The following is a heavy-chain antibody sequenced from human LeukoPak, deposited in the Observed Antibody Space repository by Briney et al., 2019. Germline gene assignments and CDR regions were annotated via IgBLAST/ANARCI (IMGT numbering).Heavy chain of an antibody. V-gene: IGHV3-23*01. J-gene: IGHJ4*02. CDR3: AKGGYSYGYLFDY. CDR2: ISGGGSST. CDR1: GFTFSTYA. Sequence: GGPPRLSCAASGFTFSTYAMSWVRQAPGKGLEWVSGISGGGSSTYYADSVKGRFTISRDNSKNKLYLQMNSLRAEDTAVYYCAKGGYSYGYLFDYWGQGTLVTVSS. D-gene: IGHD5-18*01.